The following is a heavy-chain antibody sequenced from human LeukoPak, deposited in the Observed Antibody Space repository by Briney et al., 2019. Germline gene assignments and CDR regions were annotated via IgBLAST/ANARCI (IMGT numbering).Heavy chain of an antibody. CDR1: GGSISSFY. CDR3: ARNYGNYYYYYYMDV. CDR2: IYYSGIT. V-gene: IGHV4-59*01. J-gene: IGHJ6*03. Sequence: SETLSLTCTVSGGSISSFYWSWVRQPPGKGLEWLGYIYYSGITNYNPSLKSRVTISVDTSKNQFSLKLSSVTAADTAVYYCARNYGNYYYYYYMDVWGKGTTVTVSS. D-gene: IGHD4-17*01.